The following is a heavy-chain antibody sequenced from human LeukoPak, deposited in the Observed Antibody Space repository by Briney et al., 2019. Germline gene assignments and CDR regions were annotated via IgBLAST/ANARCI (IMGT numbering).Heavy chain of an antibody. J-gene: IGHJ6*03. CDR1: GGSISSGGYS. CDR2: IYTSGST. D-gene: IGHD3-10*01. CDR3: ARAVGSGSFQTYYYYMDV. Sequence: SETLSLTCAVSGGSISSGGYSWSWIRQPPGKGLEWIGYIYTSGSTNYNPSLKSRVTMSVDTSKNQFSLKLSSVTAADTAVYYCARAVGSGSFQTYYYYMDVWGKGTAVTISS. V-gene: IGHV4-61*08.